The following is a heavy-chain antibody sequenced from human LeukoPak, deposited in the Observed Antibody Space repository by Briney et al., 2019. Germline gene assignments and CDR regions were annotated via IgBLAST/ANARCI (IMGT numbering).Heavy chain of an antibody. J-gene: IGHJ4*02. D-gene: IGHD3-22*01. CDR1: GGSFSGYY. V-gene: IGHV4-34*01. Sequence: SETLSLTCAVYGGSFSGYYWSWIRQPPGKGLEWIGEINHSGSTNYNPSLKSRVTISVDTSKNQFSLKLTSVTAAATAVYYCARASYSYDINGWVPFDYWGQGTLVTVSS. CDR2: INHSGST. CDR3: ARASYSYDINGWVPFDY.